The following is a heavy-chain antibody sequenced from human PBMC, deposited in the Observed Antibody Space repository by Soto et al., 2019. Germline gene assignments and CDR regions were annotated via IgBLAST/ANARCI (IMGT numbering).Heavy chain of an antibody. J-gene: IGHJ4*02. CDR1: GFTFSSYG. CDR2: LWFDGSNK. V-gene: IGHV3-33*01. Sequence: QVQLVESGGGVVQPGGSLRLSCAASGFTFSSYGMHWVRQAPGKGLEWVAVLWFDGSNKFYADSVKGRFTISRDNSKNTVSLQMNNLRDGNSAAYYCATKGPYWGQGTLVTGSS. CDR3: ATKGPY.